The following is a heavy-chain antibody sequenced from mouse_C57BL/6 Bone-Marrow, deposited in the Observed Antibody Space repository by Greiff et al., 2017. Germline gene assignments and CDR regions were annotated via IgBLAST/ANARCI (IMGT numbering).Heavy chain of an antibody. V-gene: IGHV14-3*01. CDR2: IDPANGNT. Sequence: EVQLQESVAELVRPGASVKLSCTASGFNIKNTYMHWVKPRPEQGLEWIGRIDPANGNTKYAPQFQGKAPITADTSSNTAYLQLSRLTAEDAAIYYCARGYYSILAYWGQGTLVTVSA. J-gene: IGHJ3*01. CDR1: GFNIKNTY. CDR3: ARGYYSILAY. D-gene: IGHD2-5*01.